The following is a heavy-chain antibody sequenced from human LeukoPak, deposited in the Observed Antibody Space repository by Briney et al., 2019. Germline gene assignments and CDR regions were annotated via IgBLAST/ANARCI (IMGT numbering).Heavy chain of an antibody. CDR3: ARGSSSEWFDP. CDR1: GGPISSGSYY. CDR2: IYTSGST. Sequence: SETLSLTCTVSGGPISSGSYYWSWIRQPAGKGLEWIGHIYTSGSTNHNPSLKSRVSISVDTSKSQFSLNLSSVTAADTAVYYCARGSSSEWFDPWGQGTLVTVSS. J-gene: IGHJ5*02. V-gene: IGHV4-61*09. D-gene: IGHD6-6*01.